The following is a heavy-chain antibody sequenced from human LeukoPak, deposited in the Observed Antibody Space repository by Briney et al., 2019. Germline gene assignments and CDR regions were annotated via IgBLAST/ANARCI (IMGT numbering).Heavy chain of an antibody. D-gene: IGHD2/OR15-2a*01. J-gene: IGHJ4*02. V-gene: IGHV3-53*01. CDR1: EFTVSSNY. CDR3: ARGGTTYSYYFDY. Sequence: GGSLRLSCAASEFTVSSNYMSWVRQAPGKGLERVSVFFSGGGTYYADSVKGRFTISRDNSKNTLYLQMNSLRAEDTAVYYCARGGTTYSYYFDYWGQGTLVTVSS. CDR2: FFSGGGT.